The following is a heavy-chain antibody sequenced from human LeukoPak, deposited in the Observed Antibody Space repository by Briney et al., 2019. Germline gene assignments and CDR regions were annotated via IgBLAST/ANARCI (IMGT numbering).Heavy chain of an antibody. D-gene: IGHD2-15*01. V-gene: IGHV3-23*01. J-gene: IGHJ4*02. CDR3: AKGATGLRIVGDD. CDR2: LTGSGNDA. CDR1: GFTFRNYA. Sequence: GGSLRLSCAASGFTFRNYAMPWVRQAPGKGLEWVSTLTGSGNDAYYADSVKGRFTISRDNSKNMLCLQIDSLRAEDTAVYYCAKGATGLRIVGDDWGQGTLVTISS.